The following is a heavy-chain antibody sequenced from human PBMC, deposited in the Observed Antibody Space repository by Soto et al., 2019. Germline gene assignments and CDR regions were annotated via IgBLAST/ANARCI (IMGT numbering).Heavy chain of an antibody. J-gene: IGHJ5*02. CDR3: ARDTPDVGRSRFDP. CDR2: MYYSGST. V-gene: IGHV4-31*03. Sequence: LSTTFTAVCYGMSRGRYEWSWIREHPGKGLEWIGYMYYSGSTYYNPSLKSRITISRDTSKNQFSLRLSSVTAADTAMYCCARDTPDVGRSRFDPWGQGILVTVSS. CDR1: CYGMSRGRYE. D-gene: IGHD1-26*01.